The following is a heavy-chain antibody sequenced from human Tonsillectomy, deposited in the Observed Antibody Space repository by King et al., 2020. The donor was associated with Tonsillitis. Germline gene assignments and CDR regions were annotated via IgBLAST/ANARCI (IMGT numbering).Heavy chain of an antibody. CDR2: ISAYKGNT. Sequence: VQLVESGAEVKKPGASVKFSCKASGYTFTSYGISWVRQAPGQGLEWMGWISAYKGNTNYAQKLQVRVTRTTDTSTRTAYMERRSLRSDDTAVYYCARDYDDFWSGSGGWFDPWGQGTLVTVSS. CDR1: GYTFTSYG. D-gene: IGHD3-3*01. CDR3: ARDYDDFWSGSGGWFDP. V-gene: IGHV1-18*01. J-gene: IGHJ5*02.